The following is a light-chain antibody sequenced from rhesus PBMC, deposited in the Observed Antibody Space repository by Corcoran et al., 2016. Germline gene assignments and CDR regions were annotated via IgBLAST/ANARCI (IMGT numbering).Light chain of an antibody. J-gene: IGKJ4*01. Sequence: EIVMTQSPATLSLSPGERATLSCRASPSVSSSLAWYQQTPWQAPKLLISGASSRATGLPAMFSGSGSGTEFTLTISSLEPEDVGVDYCQQDYSWPLTFGGGTKVELK. CDR1: PSVSSS. CDR2: GAS. CDR3: QQDYSWPLT. V-gene: IGKV3-42*01.